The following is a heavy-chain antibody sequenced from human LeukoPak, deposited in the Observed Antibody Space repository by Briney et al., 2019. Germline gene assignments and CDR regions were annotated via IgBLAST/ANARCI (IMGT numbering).Heavy chain of an antibody. Sequence: GGSLRLSCAASGFTFSGHWMYWLRQAPGKGLAWVSRIDGDGSATNYAGSMKGRFTISRDNARNIVYLQMNSLREDDTAVYYCARDLNWGQVDYWGQGTLVTVSS. D-gene: IGHD7-27*01. CDR3: ARDLNWGQVDY. V-gene: IGHV3-74*01. J-gene: IGHJ4*02. CDR1: GFTFSGHW. CDR2: IDGDGSAT.